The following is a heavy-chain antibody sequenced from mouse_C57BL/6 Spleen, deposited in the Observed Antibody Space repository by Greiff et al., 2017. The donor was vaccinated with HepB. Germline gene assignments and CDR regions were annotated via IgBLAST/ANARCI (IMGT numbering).Heavy chain of an antibody. CDR2: IYPGSGST. CDR3: ARGGVTTVVANNFDY. J-gene: IGHJ2*01. D-gene: IGHD1-1*01. V-gene: IGHV1-55*01. CDR1: GYTFTSYW. Sequence: VKLQQPGAELVKPGASVKMSCKASGYTFTSYWITWVKQRPGQGLEWIGDIYPGSGSTNYNEKFKSKATLTVDTSSSTAYMQLSSLTSEDSAVYYCARGGVTTVVANNFDYWGQGTTLTVSS.